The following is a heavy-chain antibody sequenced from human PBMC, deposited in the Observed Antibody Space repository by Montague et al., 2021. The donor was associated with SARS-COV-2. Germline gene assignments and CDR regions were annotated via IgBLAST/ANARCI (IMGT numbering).Heavy chain of an antibody. J-gene: IGHJ6*02. V-gene: IGHV2-70*11. D-gene: IGHD3-9*01. CDR1: GFSLSTSGMC. Sequence: PALVNPTQTLTLTCTFSGFSLSTSGMCVSWIRQPPGKALEWLARIDWDDDQYYSTSLKTRPTISKDTSKNQVVLTMTNMDPVDTATYYCARTHYDILPGYYYDMDVWGQGTTVTVSS. CDR3: ARTHYDILPGYYYDMDV. CDR2: IDWDDDQ.